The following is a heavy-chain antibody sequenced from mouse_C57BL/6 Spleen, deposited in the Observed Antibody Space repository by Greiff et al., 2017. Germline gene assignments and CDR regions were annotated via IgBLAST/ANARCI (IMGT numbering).Heavy chain of an antibody. D-gene: IGHD4-1*01. J-gene: IGHJ3*01. V-gene: IGHV3-6*01. CDR3: ARETGTGFAY. CDR2: ISYDGSN. Sequence: EVKLMESGPGLVKPSQSLSLTCSVTGYSITSGYYWNWIRHVPGTKLEWMGYISYDGSNNYNPSLNNRISITHNTSKNQFFLKLNSVTTEDTATYYCARETGTGFAYWGQGTLVTVSA. CDR1: GYSITSGYY.